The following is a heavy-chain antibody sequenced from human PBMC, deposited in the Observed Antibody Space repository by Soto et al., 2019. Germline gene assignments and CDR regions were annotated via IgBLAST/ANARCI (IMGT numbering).Heavy chain of an antibody. V-gene: IGHV1-18*01. CDR3: ARHHGPTTSENWFDP. J-gene: IGHJ5*02. Sequence: QVHLVQSGVEVKTPGASVKVSCQASGYTFFTYDISWVRQAPGQGLEWMGWISTYSGDTKYAQKFQGRVTMTTDTSTTTAYRELRSLSSDNSAVYYCARHHGPTTSENWFDPWGQGTQVTGSS. CDR1: GYTFFTYD. CDR2: ISTYSGDT. D-gene: IGHD1-1*01.